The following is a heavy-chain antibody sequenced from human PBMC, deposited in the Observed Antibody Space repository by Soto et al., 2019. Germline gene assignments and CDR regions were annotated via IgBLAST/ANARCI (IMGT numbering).Heavy chain of an antibody. D-gene: IGHD3-16*01. CDR3: ARGGDQLYYYGMDV. CDR2: INSDGSST. V-gene: IGHV3-74*01. CDR1: GFTFSSYW. J-gene: IGHJ6*02. Sequence: EVQLVESGGGLVQPGGSLRLSCAASGFTFSSYWMHWVRQAPGKGLVWVSRINSDGSSTSYADSVKGRFTISRDNAKNRLYLQMNSLRAEDTAVYYCARGGDQLYYYGMDVWGQGTTVTVSS.